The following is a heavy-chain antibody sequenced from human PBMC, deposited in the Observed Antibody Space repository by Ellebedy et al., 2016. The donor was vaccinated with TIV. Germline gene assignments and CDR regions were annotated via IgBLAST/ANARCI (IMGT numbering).Heavy chain of an antibody. CDR3: ARGSDARAASWVRNKTPNNDY. V-gene: IGHV1-8*01. D-gene: IGHD1/OR15-1a*01. CDR2: MNPNSGNT. CDR1: GYTFTSYD. J-gene: IGHJ4*02. Sequence: ASVKVSCXASGYTFTSYDINWVRQATGQGLEWMGWMNPNSGNTGYAQKFQGRVTMTRNTSISTAYMELSSLRSEDTAVYYCARGSDARAASWVRNKTPNNDYWGQGTLVTVSS.